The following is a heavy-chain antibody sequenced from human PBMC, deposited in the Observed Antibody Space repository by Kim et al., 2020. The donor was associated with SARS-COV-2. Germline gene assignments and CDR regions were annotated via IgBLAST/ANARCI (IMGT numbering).Heavy chain of an antibody. CDR3: DCPATALFDP. Sequence: GGSLRLSCAASGFTFSSYAMHWVRQAPGKGLEWVARINSNANSSAYADSVTGRFTITIDNAEYTQSLQLHSHSPEDTAASYYDCPATALFDP. CDR2: INSNANSS. V-gene: IGHV3-74*01. J-gene: IGHJ5*02. D-gene: IGHD5-18*01. CDR1: GFTFSSYA.